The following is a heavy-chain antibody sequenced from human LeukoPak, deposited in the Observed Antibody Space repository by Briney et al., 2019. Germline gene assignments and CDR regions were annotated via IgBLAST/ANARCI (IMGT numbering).Heavy chain of an antibody. J-gene: IGHJ6*03. CDR3: AGGETVTGYYYMDV. CDR1: GYTFTNYY. V-gene: IGHV1-46*01. D-gene: IGHD4-11*01. Sequence: GASVKVSCKASGYTFTNYYIHWVRQAPGQGLEWMGIINPSGGSTTYAQKFQGRVTMTRDMSTSTVYVELSSLRSEDTAVYYCAGGETVTGYYYMDVWGKGTTVTVSS. CDR2: INPSGGST.